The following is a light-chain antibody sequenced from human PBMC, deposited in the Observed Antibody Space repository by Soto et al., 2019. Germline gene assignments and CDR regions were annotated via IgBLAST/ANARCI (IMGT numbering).Light chain of an antibody. Sequence: QSVLTQPRSVSGSPGQSVTLSCTGTSSDVGSYNYVSWYQQHPGKAPKLMIDDVNKRPSGVPDRFSGSRSGNTASLTICGLHAEDEAYYYCCSYAGSYTWVFGGGTKLTVL. J-gene: IGLJ3*02. V-gene: IGLV2-11*01. CDR2: DVN. CDR1: SSDVGSYNY. CDR3: CSYAGSYTWV.